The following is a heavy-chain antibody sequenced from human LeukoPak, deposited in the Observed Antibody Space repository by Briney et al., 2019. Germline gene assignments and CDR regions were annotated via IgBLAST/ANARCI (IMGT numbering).Heavy chain of an antibody. CDR3: ARDRGMGQWLTGYYYYGMDV. CDR2: IYYSGST. CDR1: GGSISSSSYY. J-gene: IGHJ6*02. V-gene: IGHV4-39*07. D-gene: IGHD6-19*01. Sequence: PSETLSLTCTVSGGSISSSSYYWGWIRQPPGKGLEWIGSIYYSGSTYYNPSLKSRVTISVDTSKNQFSLKLSSVTAADTAVYYCARDRGMGQWLTGYYYYGMDVWGQGTTVTVSS.